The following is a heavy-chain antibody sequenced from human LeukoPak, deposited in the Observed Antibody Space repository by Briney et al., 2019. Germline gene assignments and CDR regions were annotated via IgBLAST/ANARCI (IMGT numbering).Heavy chain of an antibody. CDR1: GFTFSSYA. CDR3: ARVGSKTVAGLDY. Sequence: PSGRSLRLACAASGFTFSSYAMHWVRQAPGKGLERVAVISYDGSNKYYADSVKGRFTISRDNSKNTLYLQMNSLRAEDTAVYYCARVGSKTVAGLDYWGQGTLVTVSS. CDR2: ISYDGSNK. J-gene: IGHJ4*02. D-gene: IGHD6-19*01. V-gene: IGHV3-30-3*01.